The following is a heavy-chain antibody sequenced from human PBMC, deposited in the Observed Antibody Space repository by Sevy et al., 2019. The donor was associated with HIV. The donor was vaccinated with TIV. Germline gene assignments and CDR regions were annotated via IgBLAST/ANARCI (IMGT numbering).Heavy chain of an antibody. Sequence: GGSLRLSCAASGFSFDSYDMTWIRQAPGKGLEWISGISGSGTSTYYADSVKGRFTISRDNDQSSLYLQMNSLRVEDTAVYYCARDRTSSGYDWFDPWGQGTLVTVSS. CDR2: ISGSGTST. D-gene: IGHD3-22*01. CDR1: GFSFDSYD. J-gene: IGHJ5*02. CDR3: ARDRTSSGYDWFDP. V-gene: IGHV3-23*01.